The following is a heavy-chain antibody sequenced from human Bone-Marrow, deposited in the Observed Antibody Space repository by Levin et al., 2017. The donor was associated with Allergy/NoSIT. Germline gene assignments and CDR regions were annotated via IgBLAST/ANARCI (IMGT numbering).Heavy chain of an antibody. CDR2: ITGSGDNT. CDR1: GFTFTNYA. CDR3: AKGLYGSGTYDY. Sequence: GGSLRLSCAASGFTFTNYAMTWVRQSPGQGLEWVSAITGSGDNTHYADSVKGRFTISRDNSQNTLFLQMNSLRADDTAIYYCAKGLYGSGTYDYWGQGTRVTVSS. V-gene: IGHV3-23*01. J-gene: IGHJ4*02. D-gene: IGHD3-10*01.